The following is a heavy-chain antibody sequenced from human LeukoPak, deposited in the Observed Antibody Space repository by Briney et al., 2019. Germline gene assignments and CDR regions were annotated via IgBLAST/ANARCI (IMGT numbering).Heavy chain of an antibody. D-gene: IGHD2-15*01. CDR2: IYSGGST. CDR1: EFTVSSNY. V-gene: IGHV3-66*01. CDR3: TRGEDMDY. J-gene: IGHJ4*02. Sequence: GGSLRLSCAVSEFTVSSNYMSWVRQAPGKGLEWVSVIYSGGSTYYADSVKGRFTISRDNSKNTLYLQMNSLRAEDTSVYYCTRGEDMDYWGQGTLVTVSS.